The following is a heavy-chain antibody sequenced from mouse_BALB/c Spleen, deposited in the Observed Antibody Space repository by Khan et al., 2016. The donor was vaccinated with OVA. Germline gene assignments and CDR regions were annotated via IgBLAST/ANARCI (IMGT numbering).Heavy chain of an antibody. D-gene: IGHD1-1*01. Sequence: EVKLQESGPGLVKPSQSLSLTCTVTDYSITSGYAWNWIRQFPGNKLEWMGYISYSGVTSYTPSLKSRISITRDTSKNQFFLQLNSVTTEDTATYYCARGNYYGYYFDYWGQGTTLTVSS. J-gene: IGHJ2*01. CDR1: DYSITSGYA. CDR2: ISYSGVT. V-gene: IGHV3-2*02. CDR3: ARGNYYGYYFDY.